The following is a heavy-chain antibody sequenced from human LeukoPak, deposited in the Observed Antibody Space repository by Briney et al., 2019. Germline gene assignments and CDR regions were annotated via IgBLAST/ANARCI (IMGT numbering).Heavy chain of an antibody. V-gene: IGHV3-30*02. Sequence: GSLRLSCAASGFTFSSYGMHWVRQAPGKGLEWVAFIRYDGSNKYYADSVKGRFTISRDNSKNTLYLQMNSLRAEDTAVYYCAKGPEEYYDFWSGYYGAFDIWGQGTMVTVSS. J-gene: IGHJ3*02. CDR1: GFTFSSYG. D-gene: IGHD3-3*01. CDR3: AKGPEEYYDFWSGYYGAFDI. CDR2: IRYDGSNK.